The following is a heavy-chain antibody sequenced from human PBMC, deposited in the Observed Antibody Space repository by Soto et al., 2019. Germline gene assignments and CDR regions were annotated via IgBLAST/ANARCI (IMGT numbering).Heavy chain of an antibody. J-gene: IGHJ4*02. CDR2: INPNSGGT. CDR3: ARDPTIVRVGRSYYFDY. CDR1: GYTFTGYY. V-gene: IGHV1-2*04. Sequence: ASVKVSCKASGYTFTGYYMHWVRQAPGQGLEWMGWINPNSGGTNYAQKFQGWVTMTRDTSISTAYMELSRLRSDDTAVYYCARDPTIVRVGRSYYFDYWGQGTLVTVSS. D-gene: IGHD3-10*02.